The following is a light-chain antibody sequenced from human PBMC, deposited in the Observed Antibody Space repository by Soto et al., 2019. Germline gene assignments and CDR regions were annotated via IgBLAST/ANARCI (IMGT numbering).Light chain of an antibody. V-gene: IGKV3-20*01. J-gene: IGKJ5*01. CDR2: GAS. CDR1: QSISSNF. Sequence: EIVLTQSPGTLSLSPGERATLSCRASQSISSNFLAWYRQKPGQAPRLLIYGASSRATGVPDRFSGSGSGTDFTLTISRLEPEDFAVYYCQHYGGLPITFGQGTRLEIK. CDR3: QHYGGLPIT.